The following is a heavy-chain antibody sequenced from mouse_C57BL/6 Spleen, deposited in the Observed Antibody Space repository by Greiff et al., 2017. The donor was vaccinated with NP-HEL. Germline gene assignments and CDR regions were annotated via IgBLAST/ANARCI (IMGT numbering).Heavy chain of an antibody. CDR1: GYTFTSYW. J-gene: IGHJ2*01. V-gene: IGHV1-7*01. Sequence: VQLQQSGAELAKPGASVKLSCKASGYTFTSYWMHWVKQRPGQGLEWIGYINPSSGYTKYNQKFKDKATLTADKSSITAYMQLSSLTYEDSAVYYCASDDGSNYFDYWGQGTTLTVSS. CDR3: ASDDGSNYFDY. D-gene: IGHD1-1*01. CDR2: INPSSGYT.